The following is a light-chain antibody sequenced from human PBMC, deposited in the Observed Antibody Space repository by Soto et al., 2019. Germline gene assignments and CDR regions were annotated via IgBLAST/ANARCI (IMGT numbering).Light chain of an antibody. V-gene: IGKV1-39*01. J-gene: IGKJ3*01. CDR3: QQSSTAPFT. CDR1: QNVGNY. Sequence: DIQMTRSPSSLSASVGDRVTITCRASQNVGNYLNWYQQKPGKAPKLLISAASSLQSGVPSRFSGTGSETEFTLTISSLQPEDFATYYCQQSSTAPFTFGPGTKVDIK. CDR2: AAS.